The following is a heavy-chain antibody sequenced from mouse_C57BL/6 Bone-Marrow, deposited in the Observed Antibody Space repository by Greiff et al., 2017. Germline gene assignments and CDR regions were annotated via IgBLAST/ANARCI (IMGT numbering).Heavy chain of an antibody. J-gene: IGHJ4*01. Sequence: VQLVASGPELVKPGASGKISCKASGNESSSVWQNWVKQRPGKGVGWIGRVYPGDGGTNYNGKYKGNATLTADKSSSTAYMQLSSLTSEDSAVYFCARGCPLRRRYYYAMDYWGQGTSVTVSS. CDR2: VYPGDGGT. CDR1: GNESSSVW. V-gene: IGHV1-82*01. CDR3: ARGCPLRRRYYYAMDY. D-gene: IGHD2-4*01.